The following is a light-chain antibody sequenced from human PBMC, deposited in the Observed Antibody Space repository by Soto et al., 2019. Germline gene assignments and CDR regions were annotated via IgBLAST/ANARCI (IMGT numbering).Light chain of an antibody. CDR2: KAY. J-gene: IGKJ1*01. CDR3: QHYNSYSEA. V-gene: IGKV1-5*03. CDR1: QTISRW. Sequence: DIPLTQYHTTLSGSVGDRVTITCRASQTISRWLAWYQQKPGKAHKLLIYKAYTLTSGAHSRFSGSGSGTEFTLTIRSLQPDDFATDSCQHYNSYSEAFGQGTKVDI.